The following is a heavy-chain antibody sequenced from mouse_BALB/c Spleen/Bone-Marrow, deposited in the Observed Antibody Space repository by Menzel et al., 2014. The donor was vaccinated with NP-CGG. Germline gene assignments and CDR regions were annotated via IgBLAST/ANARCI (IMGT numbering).Heavy chain of an antibody. CDR3: ASYYYGSSLFAY. CDR1: GFNIKDTY. CDR2: IDPANGNT. Sequence: VQLQQSGAELVKPGASVKLSCTASGFNIKDTYMHWVKQRSEQGLEWIGRIDPANGNTKYDPKFQGKATITADTSSNTAYLQLSSLTSEDTAVYYCASYYYGSSLFAYWGQGTLVTVSA. J-gene: IGHJ3*01. D-gene: IGHD1-1*01. V-gene: IGHV14-3*02.